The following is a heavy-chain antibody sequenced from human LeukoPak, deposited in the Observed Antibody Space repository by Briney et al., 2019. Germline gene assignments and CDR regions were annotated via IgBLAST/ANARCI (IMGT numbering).Heavy chain of an antibody. CDR3: AREVTTYYYGSTLSSAGYFDY. D-gene: IGHD3-10*01. CDR2: IYTSGST. Sequence: PSETLSLTCTVSGGSISSYYWSWIRQPAGKGLEWIGRIYTSGSTNYNPSLKSRVTMSVDTSENQFSLKLSSVTAADTAVYYCAREVTTYYYGSTLSSAGYFDYWGQGTLVTVSS. CDR1: GGSISSYY. V-gene: IGHV4-4*07. J-gene: IGHJ4*02.